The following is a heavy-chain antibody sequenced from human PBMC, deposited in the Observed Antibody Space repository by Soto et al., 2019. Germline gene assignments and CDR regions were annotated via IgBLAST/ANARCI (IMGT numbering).Heavy chain of an antibody. D-gene: IGHD3-3*01. CDR3: ARDRYDFWSGYSDSYDAFDI. CDR2: IYYSGST. Sequence: SETLSLTCTVSGGSISSYYWSWIRQPPGKGLEWIGYIYYSGSTNYNPSLKSRVTISVDTSKNQFSLKLSSVTAADTAVYYCARDRYDFWSGYSDSYDAFDIWGQGTMVT. V-gene: IGHV4-59*01. J-gene: IGHJ3*02. CDR1: GGSISSYY.